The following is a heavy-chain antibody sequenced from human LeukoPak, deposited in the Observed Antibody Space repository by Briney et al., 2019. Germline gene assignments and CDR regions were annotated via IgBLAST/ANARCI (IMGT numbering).Heavy chain of an antibody. D-gene: IGHD1-26*01. V-gene: IGHV1-8*01. CDR2: MNPNSGNT. J-gene: IGHJ4*02. Sequence: ASVKVSCKASGYTFTSYDINWVRQATGQGLEWMGWMNPNSGNTGYAQKFQGRVTMTRNTSISTAYTELSSLRSEDTAVYYCARVVVGATIPHYWGQGTLVTVSS. CDR1: GYTFTSYD. CDR3: ARVVVGATIPHY.